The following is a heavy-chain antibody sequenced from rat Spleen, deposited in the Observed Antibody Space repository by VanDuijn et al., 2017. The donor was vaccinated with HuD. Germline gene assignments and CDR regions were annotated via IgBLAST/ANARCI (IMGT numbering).Heavy chain of an antibody. CDR3: TTERYPPFAY. Sequence: EVQLVESGGGLVQPGRSLKLSCVASGFTFSNYGMAWVRQAPKKGLEWVAYISYDGGSTYYRDSVKGRFTISRDNAKNTLYLQIDSLRSEDTATYYCTTERYPPFAYWGQGTLVTVSS. CDR1: GFTFSNYG. D-gene: IGHD1-5*01. V-gene: IGHV5-20*01. J-gene: IGHJ3*01. CDR2: ISYDGGST.